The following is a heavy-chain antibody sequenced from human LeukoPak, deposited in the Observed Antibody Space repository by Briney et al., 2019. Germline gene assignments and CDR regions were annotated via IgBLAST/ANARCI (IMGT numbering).Heavy chain of an antibody. D-gene: IGHD3-22*01. CDR2: INPNSGGT. CDR3: ARGAYYDSRRGEAFDI. CDR1: GYTFIGYY. V-gene: IGHV1-2*02. J-gene: IGHJ3*02. Sequence: ASVKVSCKASGYTFIGYYMHWVRQAPGQGLEWMGWINPNSGGTNYAQKFQGRVTMTRDTSISTAYMELSRLRSDDTAVYYCARGAYYDSRRGEAFDIWGQGTMVTVSS.